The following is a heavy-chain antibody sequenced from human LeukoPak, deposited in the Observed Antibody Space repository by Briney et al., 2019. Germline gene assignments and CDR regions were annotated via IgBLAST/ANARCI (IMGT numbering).Heavy chain of an antibody. D-gene: IGHD1-26*01. CDR3: ARGGNYWPQWWFDP. CDR1: GGSISTYY. V-gene: IGHV4-59*01. J-gene: IGHJ5*02. CDR2: IYYTGST. Sequence: SETLSLTCTVSGGSISTYYWSWIRQPPGKGLEWIGYIYYTGSTSYNPSLKSRVTISLDASKNQFSLELNSVTPADTAVYYCARGGNYWPQWWFDPWGRGTLVSVSS.